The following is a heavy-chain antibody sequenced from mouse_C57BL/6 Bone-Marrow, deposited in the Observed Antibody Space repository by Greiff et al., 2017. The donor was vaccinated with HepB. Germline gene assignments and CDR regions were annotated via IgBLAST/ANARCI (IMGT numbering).Heavy chain of an antibody. V-gene: IGHV2-2*01. CDR1: GFSLTSYG. D-gene: IGHD2-4*01. Sequence: VQLQQSGPGLVQPSQSLSITCTVSGFSLTSYGVHWVRQSPGKGLEWLGVIWSGGSTDYNAAFISRLSISKDNSKSQVFFKMNSLQADDTAIYYCASMITARNYYAMDYWGQGTSVTVSS. J-gene: IGHJ4*01. CDR3: ASMITARNYYAMDY. CDR2: IWSGGST.